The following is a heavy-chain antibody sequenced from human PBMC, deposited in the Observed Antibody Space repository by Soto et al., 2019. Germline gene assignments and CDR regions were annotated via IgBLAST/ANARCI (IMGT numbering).Heavy chain of an antibody. D-gene: IGHD4-17*01. CDR3: ARGDRYGDYEY. CDR2: IYYSGTT. V-gene: IGHV4-31*03. J-gene: IGHJ4*02. Sequence: PSETLSLTCTVSGGSISSGGYYWYWIRQHPGKGLEWIGYIYYSGTTYYNPSLKSRVTISVDTSKNQFSLKLSSVTAADTAVYYCARGDRYGDYEYWGQGTLVTVSS. CDR1: GGSISSGGYY.